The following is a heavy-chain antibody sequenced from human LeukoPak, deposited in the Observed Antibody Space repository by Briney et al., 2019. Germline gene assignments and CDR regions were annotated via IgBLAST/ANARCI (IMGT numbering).Heavy chain of an antibody. V-gene: IGHV3-66*01. D-gene: IGHD2-21*01. CDR1: GFTVSNNY. CDR3: ARNIPVTRWGY. Sequence: GGSLRLSCAASGFTVSNNYMTWVRQAPGKGLECVSLIYSGGSTYYADSVKGRFTISRDNSKNTVYLQMNSLRAEDTAVYYCARNIPVTRWGYWGQGTLVTVSS. CDR2: IYSGGST. J-gene: IGHJ4*02.